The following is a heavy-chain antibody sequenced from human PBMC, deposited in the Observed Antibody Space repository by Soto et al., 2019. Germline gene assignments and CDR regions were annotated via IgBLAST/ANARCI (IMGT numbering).Heavy chain of an antibody. Sequence: SVKVSCKASGGTFSSYAISWVRQAPGQGLEWMGGIIPIFGTANYAQKFQGRVTITADKSTSTAYMELSSLRSEDTAVYYCARDLYEGRGPYCGGDCYSGYDAFDIWGQGTMVTVSS. J-gene: IGHJ3*02. CDR2: IIPIFGTA. V-gene: IGHV1-69*06. CDR1: GGTFSSYA. D-gene: IGHD2-21*02. CDR3: ARDLYEGRGPYCGGDCYSGYDAFDI.